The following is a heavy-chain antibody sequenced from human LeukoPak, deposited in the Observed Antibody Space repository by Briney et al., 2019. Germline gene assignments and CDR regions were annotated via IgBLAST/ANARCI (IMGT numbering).Heavy chain of an antibody. CDR3: ARVTYQRYPLVRAAGSIHYYYYGMDV. D-gene: IGHD2-2*01. V-gene: IGHV1-8*01. J-gene: IGHJ6*02. CDR1: GYTFTSYD. CDR2: MNPNSGYP. Sequence: ASVKVSCKASGYTFTSYDINWVRQATGQGLEWMGWMNPNSGYPGYAQKFQGRVTMTRNTSISTAYMELSSLRSEDTAVYYCARVTYQRYPLVRAAGSIHYYYYGMDVWGQGTTVTVSS.